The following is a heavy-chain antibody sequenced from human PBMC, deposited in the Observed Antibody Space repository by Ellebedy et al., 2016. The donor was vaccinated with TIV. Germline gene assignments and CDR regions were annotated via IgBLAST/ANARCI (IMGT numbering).Heavy chain of an antibody. D-gene: IGHD6-13*01. V-gene: IGHV3-21*01. J-gene: IGHJ4*02. CDR1: GFTFSSFG. CDR3: ARANQQLTQVVAF. CDR2: IDSSSTYI. Sequence: PGGSLRLSCAASGFTFSSFGMNWVRQAPGKGLEWVSSIDSSSTYIYYADSVKGRFTISRDNAKNTLYLQMNSLTAEDTAIYYCARANQQLTQVVAFWGQGTLVTVSS.